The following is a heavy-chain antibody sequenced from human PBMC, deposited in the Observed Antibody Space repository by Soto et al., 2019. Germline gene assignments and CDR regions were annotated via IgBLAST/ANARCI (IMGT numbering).Heavy chain of an antibody. D-gene: IGHD6-13*01. J-gene: IGHJ4*02. CDR1: GGSISNYY. CDR2: TYYSGST. V-gene: IGHV4-59*01. Sequence: SETLSLTCTVSGGSISNYYWSWIRQPPGKELEWIGYTYYSGSTNYNPSLKSRVTISEDTSKNQFSLKLSSVTAADTAVYYCARTNGSSWLFDYWGQGTLVTVS. CDR3: ARTNGSSWLFDY.